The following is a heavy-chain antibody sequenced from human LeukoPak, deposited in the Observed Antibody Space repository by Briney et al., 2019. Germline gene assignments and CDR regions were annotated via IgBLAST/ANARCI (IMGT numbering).Heavy chain of an antibody. CDR2: IYYSGST. CDR3: VRYYNNFDY. D-gene: IGHD2/OR15-2a*01. J-gene: IGHJ4*02. V-gene: IGHV4-39*01. CDR1: GGSISSSSYY. Sequence: SETLSLTCTVSGGSISSSSYYWGWIRQPPGKGLEWTGSIYYSGSTYYNPSLKSRVTTSVDTSKNQFSLKLSSVTAADTAVYYCVRYYNNFDYWGQGTLVTVSS.